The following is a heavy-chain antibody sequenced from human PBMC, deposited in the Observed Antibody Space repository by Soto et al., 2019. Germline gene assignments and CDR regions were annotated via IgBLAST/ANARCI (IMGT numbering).Heavy chain of an antibody. CDR3: AVDATPAVGRWLVIAGDYYYDRYV. J-gene: IGHJ6*03. V-gene: IGHV1-18*01. CDR1: GYTFTSYG. Sequence: QVQLVQSGAEVKKPGASVKVSCKASGYTFTSYGINWVRQAPGQGLEWMGGISAYNGNTNYAQKLRGRITMTTVTTTSRACMDRRGLRSEAEVGDCCAVDATPAVGRWLVIAGDYYYDRYVWGRDPTLTVSS. CDR2: ISAYNGNT. D-gene: IGHD6-19*01.